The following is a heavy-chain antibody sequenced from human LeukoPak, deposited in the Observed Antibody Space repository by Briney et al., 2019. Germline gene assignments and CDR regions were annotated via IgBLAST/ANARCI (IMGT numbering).Heavy chain of an antibody. CDR3: ARDWWGHSSSWGLFDY. CDR2: ISYDGSTK. CDR1: GFTFNSFS. J-gene: IGHJ4*02. Sequence: GGSLKLSCATSGFTFNSFSMHWVRQAPGKGLEWVAIISYDGSTKSYADSVKGRFTISGDNSKNTVYLQMNSLKTEDTAVYYCARDWWGHSSSWGLFDYWGQGTLVTVSS. V-gene: IGHV3-30-3*01. D-gene: IGHD6-13*01.